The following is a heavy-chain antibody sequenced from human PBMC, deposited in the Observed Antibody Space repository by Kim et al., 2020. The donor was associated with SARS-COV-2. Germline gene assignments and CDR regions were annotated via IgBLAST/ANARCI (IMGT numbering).Heavy chain of an antibody. V-gene: IGHV1-24*01. D-gene: IGHD5-12*01. J-gene: IGHJ4*02. CDR3: ATDIERRWLQFDY. Sequence: YAQKVQGRVTMTEDTSTNTAYMELSSLRSEDTAVYYCATDIERRWLQFDYWGQGTLVTVSS.